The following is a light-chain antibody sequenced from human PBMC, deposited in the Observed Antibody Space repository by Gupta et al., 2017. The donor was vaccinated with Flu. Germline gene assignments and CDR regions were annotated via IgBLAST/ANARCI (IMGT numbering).Light chain of an antibody. Sequence: QSALPQPASVSGSPGQSITISCIGTSSDVGGYNYVSWYQQHPGKAPKLMIYEVSNRPAGVSLRFSGSKSDNTASLTISGLQAEDEADYYCSSYTGSNTHVFGTGTKVTVL. CDR1: SSDVGGYNY. CDR3: SSYTGSNTHV. V-gene: IGLV2-14*01. J-gene: IGLJ1*01. CDR2: EVS.